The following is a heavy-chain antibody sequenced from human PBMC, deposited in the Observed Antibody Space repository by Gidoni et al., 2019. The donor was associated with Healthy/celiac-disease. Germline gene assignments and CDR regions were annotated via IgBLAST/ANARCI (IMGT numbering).Heavy chain of an antibody. CDR2: IKQDGSEK. V-gene: IGHV3-7*01. Sequence: EVQLVESGGGLVQPGGSLRLSCAASGFTFSSYWMSWVRPAQGKGLEWVANIKQDGSEKYYVDSVKGRFTISRDNAKNSLYLQMNSLRAEDTAVYYCARDGYGPIRDSSGYYYSAFDIWGQGTMVTVSS. CDR1: GFTFSSYW. CDR3: ARDGYGPIRDSSGYYYSAFDI. D-gene: IGHD3-22*01. J-gene: IGHJ3*02.